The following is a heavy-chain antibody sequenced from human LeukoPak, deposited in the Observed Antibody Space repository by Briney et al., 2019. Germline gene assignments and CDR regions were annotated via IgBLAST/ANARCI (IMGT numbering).Heavy chain of an antibody. D-gene: IGHD2-15*01. CDR2: ISSSSSYI. Sequence: WGSLRLSCAASGFTFSSYSMNWVRQAPGKGLECVSSISSSSSYIYYADSVKGRFTISRDNAKNSLSLQMNSLRAEDTAVYYCASRGGTRLYYYYIDVWGKGTTVTVSS. CDR3: ASRGGTRLYYYYIDV. CDR1: GFTFSSYS. J-gene: IGHJ6*03. V-gene: IGHV3-21*06.